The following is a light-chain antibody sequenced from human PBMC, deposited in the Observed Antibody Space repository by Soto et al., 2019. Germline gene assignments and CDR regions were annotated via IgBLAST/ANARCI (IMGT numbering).Light chain of an antibody. Sequence: IHMTQSPSSLSASVGDRVTITCRASQRITTYLNWYQQKPGEAPKLLISTSGTLQRGVPSRFTGSGSGTDFTFTITGLQPADFATYFCQQTYNTPYTFGQGTKLEFK. J-gene: IGKJ2*01. CDR1: QRITTY. CDR3: QQTYNTPYT. V-gene: IGKV1-39*01. CDR2: TSG.